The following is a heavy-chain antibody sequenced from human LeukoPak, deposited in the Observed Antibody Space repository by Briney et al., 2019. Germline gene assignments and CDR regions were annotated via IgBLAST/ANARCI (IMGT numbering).Heavy chain of an antibody. V-gene: IGHV4-34*01. D-gene: IGHD2-8*02. CDR1: GGSFSGYY. CDR3: ARGWGGCTGGGCQSNYYYYMGV. CDR2: INHSGST. Sequence: PSETLSLTCAVYGGSFSGYYWSWIRQPPGKGLEWIGEINHSGSTNYNPSLKSRVTISVDTSKNQFSLKLSSVTAADTAIYYCARGWGGCTGGGCQSNYYYYMGVWGKGTTVTTSS. J-gene: IGHJ6*03.